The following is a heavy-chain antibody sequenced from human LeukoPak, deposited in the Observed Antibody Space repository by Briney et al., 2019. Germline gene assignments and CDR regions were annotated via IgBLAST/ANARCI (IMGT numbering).Heavy chain of an antibody. Sequence: SETLSLTCTVSGDSISRYYWAWIRQPPGKGLERIGYIYYTGTTNYNPSLKSRVTTSIDTSRTQFSLKLSSVTAADTAVYYCARDSRGAGPDFDYWGQGTLVTVSS. CDR1: GDSISRYY. D-gene: IGHD6-19*01. J-gene: IGHJ4*02. V-gene: IGHV4-59*01. CDR3: ARDSRGAGPDFDY. CDR2: IYYTGTT.